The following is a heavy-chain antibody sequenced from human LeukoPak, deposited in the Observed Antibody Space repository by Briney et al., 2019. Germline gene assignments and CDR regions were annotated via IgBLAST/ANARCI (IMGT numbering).Heavy chain of an antibody. J-gene: IGHJ4*02. D-gene: IGHD1-26*01. Sequence: LGGSLRLSCAASGFTLSSYWMSWVRQAPGKGLEWVANIKRDGSEKYYVDSVKGRFTISRDNAKNSLYLQMNSLRVEDTAVYYCVRDDGATKPCWGQGTLVTVSS. CDR2: IKRDGSEK. CDR3: VRDDGATKPC. V-gene: IGHV3-7*01. CDR1: GFTLSSYW.